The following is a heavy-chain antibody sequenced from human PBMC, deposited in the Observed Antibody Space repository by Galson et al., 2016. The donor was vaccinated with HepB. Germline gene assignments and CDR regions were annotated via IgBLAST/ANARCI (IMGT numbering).Heavy chain of an antibody. D-gene: IGHD1-1*01. Sequence: SLRLSCAASGLTFSNYALHWVRRAPGKGLEWVSSISSSSSYIYYADSVKGRFTISRDNAKNSLYLQMNSLRAEDTAVYYCARDPHVNDLQIFYFDYWGQGTLVTVSS. CDR2: ISSSSSYI. J-gene: IGHJ4*02. V-gene: IGHV3-21*01. CDR3: ARDPHVNDLQIFYFDY. CDR1: GLTFSNYA.